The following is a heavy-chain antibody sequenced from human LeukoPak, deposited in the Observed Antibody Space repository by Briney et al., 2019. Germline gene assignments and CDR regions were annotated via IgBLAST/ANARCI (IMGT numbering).Heavy chain of an antibody. Sequence: SETLSLTCTVSGGSISSYYWSWVRQPPGKGLEWIGFVYYTGSTNYSPSLKSRVTISVDTSKNQFSLKLRSVTAADTAVYYCARTDSYGYYFDYWGQGTLVTVSS. CDR2: VYYTGST. V-gene: IGHV4-59*01. CDR1: GGSISSYY. D-gene: IGHD5-18*01. CDR3: ARTDSYGYYFDY. J-gene: IGHJ4*02.